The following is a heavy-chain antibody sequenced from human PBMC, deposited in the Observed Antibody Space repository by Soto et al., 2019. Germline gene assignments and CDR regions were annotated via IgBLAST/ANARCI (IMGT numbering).Heavy chain of an antibody. D-gene: IGHD2-15*01. J-gene: IGHJ4*02. V-gene: IGHV1-69*01. CDR1: GGTFSSYA. Sequence: QVQLVQSGAEVKKPGSSVKVSCKASGGTFSSYAISWVRQAPGQGLEWMGGIIPIFGTAKYGQKFQGRVTITADESTGTAYMELSSLRSEDTAVYYCARKRSLYYFDYWGQGTLVTVSS. CDR2: IIPIFGTA. CDR3: ARKRSLYYFDY.